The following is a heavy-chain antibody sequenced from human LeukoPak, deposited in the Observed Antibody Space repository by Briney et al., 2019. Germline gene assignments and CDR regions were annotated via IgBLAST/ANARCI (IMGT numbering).Heavy chain of an antibody. J-gene: IGHJ5*02. CDR1: GASIRHYY. Sequence: SETLSLTCTVSGASIRHYYWTWIRQPPGRGLEWIGFIYYSGSTKYNPSLKSRVTISVDTSKNQFSLKLSSVTAADTAVYYCARGFGITGTAWGQGTLVTVSS. D-gene: IGHD1-20*01. CDR2: IYYSGST. V-gene: IGHV4-59*01. CDR3: ARGFGITGTA.